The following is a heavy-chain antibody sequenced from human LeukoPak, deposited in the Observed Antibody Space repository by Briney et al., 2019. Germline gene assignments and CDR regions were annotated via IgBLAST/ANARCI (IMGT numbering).Heavy chain of an antibody. CDR2: ISWNSGSI. J-gene: IGHJ6*02. D-gene: IGHD6-13*01. Sequence: PGMSLRLSCAASGFTFNDYAMHWVRQAPGKGLEWVSGISWNSGSIGYADSVKGRFTISRDNAKNSLYLQMNSLRAEDTALYYCAKSQRAAAGTLDVWGQGTTVTVSS. V-gene: IGHV3-9*01. CDR1: GFTFNDYA. CDR3: AKSQRAAAGTLDV.